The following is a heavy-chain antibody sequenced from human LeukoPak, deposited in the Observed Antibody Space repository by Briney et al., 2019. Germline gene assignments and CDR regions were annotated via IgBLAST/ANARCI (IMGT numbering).Heavy chain of an antibody. CDR1: GYSFTNYW. CDR2: FYPGDSNT. J-gene: IGHJ4*02. CDR3: ARLSINTYLRLYYIDF. V-gene: IGHV5-51*01. Sequence: GESLKISCKGSGYSFTNYWLGWVRQMPGKGLEWMGIFYPGDSNTRYNPSFQGQVTFSADKSVNTAYLQWSSLRASDTAIYYCARLSINTYLRLYYIDFWGQGTLVTVPP.